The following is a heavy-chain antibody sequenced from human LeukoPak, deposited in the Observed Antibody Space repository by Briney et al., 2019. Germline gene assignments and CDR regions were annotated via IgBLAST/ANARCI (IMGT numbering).Heavy chain of an antibody. CDR3: ARLSSGVWGTYRYYYFDY. CDR2: ISESGDRT. CDR1: GFTFSTYA. D-gene: IGHD3-16*02. Sequence: GGSLRLSCEASGFTFSTYAMSWVRQAPGKGLEWVSAISESGDRTWYADSVKGRFTISRDNSKNTVYLQMSSLRAEDTAVYYCARLSSGVWGTYRYYYFDYWGQGTLVTVSS. J-gene: IGHJ4*02. V-gene: IGHV3-23*01.